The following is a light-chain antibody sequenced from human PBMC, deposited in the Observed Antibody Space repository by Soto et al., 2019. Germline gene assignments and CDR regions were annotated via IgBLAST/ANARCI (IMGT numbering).Light chain of an antibody. J-gene: IGKJ1*01. CDR3: LHTLPGPAP. V-gene: IGKV1-39*01. Sequence: DIQMTQSPSSLSASIGDRVTITCRASQSIDNCLSWYQQKPGKAPKLLSYDASSLQNGGPSSVSASRSGEEFSHTIGSLQRGDLATYGCLHTLPGPAPFGHGTLVEIK. CDR1: QSIDNC. CDR2: DAS.